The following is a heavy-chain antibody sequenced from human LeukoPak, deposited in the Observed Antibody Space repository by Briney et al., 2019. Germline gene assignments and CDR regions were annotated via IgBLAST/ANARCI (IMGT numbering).Heavy chain of an antibody. J-gene: IGHJ4*02. CDR2: ISPHSDIK. CDR1: GFTFSNSP. CDR3: AREGGSSGYAGYFDY. Sequence: GGSLRLSCAASGFTFSNSPMHWVRRAPGKGLEWVAVISPHSDIKNYVDSVKDRFTISRGNSKNTLDLQMNSLRAEDTAVYYCAREGGSSGYAGYFDYWGQGGLVTVSS. D-gene: IGHD3-22*01. V-gene: IGHV3-30*04.